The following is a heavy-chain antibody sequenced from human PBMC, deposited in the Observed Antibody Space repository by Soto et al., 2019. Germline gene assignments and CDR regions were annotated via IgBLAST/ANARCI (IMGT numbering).Heavy chain of an antibody. J-gene: IGHJ4*02. D-gene: IGHD3-22*01. CDR3: ARGIYYYDSSVYYSY. CDR2: ISSSSSYL. Sequence: EVQLVESGGGLVKPGGSLRLSCAASGFTFSSYSMNWVRQAPGKGLEWVSSISSSSSYLYYADSVKGRFTISRDNAKNSLHLQMNSLRAEDTAVYYCARGIYYYDSSVYYSYWGQGTLVTFSS. V-gene: IGHV3-21*01. CDR1: GFTFSSYS.